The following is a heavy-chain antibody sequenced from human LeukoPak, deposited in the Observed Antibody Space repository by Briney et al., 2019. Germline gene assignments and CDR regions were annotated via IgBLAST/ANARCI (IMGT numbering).Heavy chain of an antibody. CDR3: AKDTYSSSPYYFDY. D-gene: IGHD6-6*01. Sequence: GGSLRLSCAASGFTLSSYAMSWVRQAPGKGLEWVSAISGSGGSTYYADSVKGRFTISRDNSKNTLFLQMNSLRAEDTAVYYCAKDTYSSSPYYFDYWGQGPLVTVSS. CDR1: GFTLSSYA. J-gene: IGHJ4*02. CDR2: ISGSGGST. V-gene: IGHV3-23*01.